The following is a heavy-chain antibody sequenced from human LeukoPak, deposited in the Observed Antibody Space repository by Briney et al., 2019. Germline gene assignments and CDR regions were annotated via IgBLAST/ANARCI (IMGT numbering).Heavy chain of an antibody. J-gene: IGHJ3*02. CDR2: IYNSGST. V-gene: IGHV4-59*08. Sequence: SETLSLTCTVSGGSISSNYWSWIRRPPGKGLEWIGYIYNSGSTKYNPSLKSRVTISVDTTKNQFSLKLSSVTAADTAMYYCARPRWRRDAFDIWGQGTMVTVSS. CDR3: ARPRWRRDAFDI. CDR1: GGSISSNY. D-gene: IGHD4-23*01.